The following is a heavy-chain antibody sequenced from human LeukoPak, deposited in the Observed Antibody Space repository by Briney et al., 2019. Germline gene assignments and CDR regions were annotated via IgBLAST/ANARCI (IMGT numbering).Heavy chain of an antibody. CDR1: GYIFTNYW. J-gene: IGHJ3*02. D-gene: IGHD3-3*01. CDR3: ARQRYDDFWSAPSDVFDI. Sequence: GESLQISCKGSGYIFTNYWIGWVRQMPGKGLEWMGIIYPGDSNTRYSPSFQGQVTISVDKSISTAYLQWSSLKASDTAMYYCARQRYDDFWSAPSDVFDIWGQGTMVTVSS. V-gene: IGHV5-51*01. CDR2: IYPGDSNT.